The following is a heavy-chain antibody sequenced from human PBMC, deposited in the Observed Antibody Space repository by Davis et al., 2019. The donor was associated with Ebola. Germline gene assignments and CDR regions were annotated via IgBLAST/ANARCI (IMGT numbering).Heavy chain of an antibody. CDR3: TTVGGYSYGYPDY. J-gene: IGHJ4*02. Sequence: PGGSLRLSCAASGFTFSNAWMSWVRQGPRKGLEWVGRIKRKSDGATTDYAAPVKGRFTISRDDSKNTLYLQMNSLKTEDTAVYYCTTVGGYSYGYPDYWGQGTLVTVSS. V-gene: IGHV3-15*01. CDR2: IKRKSDGATT. CDR1: GFTFSNAW. D-gene: IGHD5-18*01.